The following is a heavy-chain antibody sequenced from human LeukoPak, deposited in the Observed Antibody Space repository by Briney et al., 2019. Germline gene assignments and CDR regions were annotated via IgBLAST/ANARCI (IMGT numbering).Heavy chain of an antibody. CDR2: INHSGST. J-gene: IGHJ6*02. D-gene: IGHD3-22*01. V-gene: IGHV4-39*07. CDR3: ARFTMIVVARYYYGMDL. CDR1: GGSISSGGYY. Sequence: SETLSLTCTVSGGSISSGGYYWSWIRQPPGKGLEWIGEINHSGSTNYNPSLKSRVTISVDTSKNQFSLKLSSVTAADTAVYYCARFTMIVVARYYYGMDLWGQGTTVTVSS.